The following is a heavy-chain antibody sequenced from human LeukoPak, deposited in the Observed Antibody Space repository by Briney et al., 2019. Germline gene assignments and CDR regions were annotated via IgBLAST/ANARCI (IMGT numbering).Heavy chain of an antibody. CDR1: GGSISSYY. J-gene: IGHJ3*02. CDR3: ARTPPYGDSRFGVFDI. D-gene: IGHD4-17*01. Sequence: SETLSLTCTVSGGSISSYYWSWIRQPPGKGLEWIGYIYYSGSTNYNPSLQSRVTISVDTSKNQFSLRLSSVTAADTAMFYCARTPPYGDSRFGVFDIWGQGTMVTVSS. V-gene: IGHV4-59*01. CDR2: IYYSGST.